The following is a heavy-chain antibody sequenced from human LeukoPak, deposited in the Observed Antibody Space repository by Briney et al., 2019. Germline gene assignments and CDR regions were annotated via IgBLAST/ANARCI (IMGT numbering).Heavy chain of an antibody. CDR2: ITAYSGHI. D-gene: IGHD2/OR15-2a*01. Sequence: ASVKVSCKTSGYTFDSYGISWVRQAPGQGLEWKAWITAYSGHIDYAQNLQGRVTVTTDTSTSTAYMELRSLRSDDTAVYYCARGGRTTAPDYWGQGTLVTVSS. CDR1: GYTFDSYG. V-gene: IGHV1-18*01. CDR3: ARGGRTTAPDY. J-gene: IGHJ4*02.